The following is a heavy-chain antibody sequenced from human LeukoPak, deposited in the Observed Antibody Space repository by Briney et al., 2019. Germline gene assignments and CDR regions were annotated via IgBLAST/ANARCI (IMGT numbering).Heavy chain of an antibody. V-gene: IGHV4-34*01. CDR2: INHSGST. D-gene: IGHD5-24*01. Sequence: SETLSLTCAVYGGSFSGYYWSWIRQPPGKGLEWIGEINHSGSTNYNPSLKSRVTISVDTSKNQFSLKLSSVTAADTAVYYCARERRDGYNFQHIFDYWGQGTLVTVSS. CDR1: GGSFSGYY. CDR3: ARERRDGYNFQHIFDY. J-gene: IGHJ4*02.